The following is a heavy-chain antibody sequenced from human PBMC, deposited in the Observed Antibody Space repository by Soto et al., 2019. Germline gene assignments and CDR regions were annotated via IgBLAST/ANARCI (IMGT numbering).Heavy chain of an antibody. CDR1: GGSISSYY. Sequence: SETLSLTCTVSGGSISSYYWSWIRQPPGKGLEWIGYIYYSGSTNYNPSLKSRVTISVDTSKNQFSLKLSSVTAADTAVYYCARDRLGYCSGGSCYQTGCFDPWGQGTLVTVSS. CDR3: ARDRLGYCSGGSCYQTGCFDP. D-gene: IGHD2-15*01. V-gene: IGHV4-59*01. CDR2: IYYSGST. J-gene: IGHJ5*02.